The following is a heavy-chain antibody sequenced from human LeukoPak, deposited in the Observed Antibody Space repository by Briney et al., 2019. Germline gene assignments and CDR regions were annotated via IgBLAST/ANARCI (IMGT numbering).Heavy chain of an antibody. Sequence: SETQSLTCTVSGGSISSYYWSWFRQVPGKGLEWIGYIYYSGSTNYNPSLKSRVTISVDTSKNQFSLKVNSVTAADTAVYYCARGLAGYSGGDDAFDIWGQGTMVTVSS. CDR2: IYYSGST. CDR3: ARGLAGYSGGDDAFDI. CDR1: GGSISSYY. V-gene: IGHV4-59*01. D-gene: IGHD6-19*01. J-gene: IGHJ3*02.